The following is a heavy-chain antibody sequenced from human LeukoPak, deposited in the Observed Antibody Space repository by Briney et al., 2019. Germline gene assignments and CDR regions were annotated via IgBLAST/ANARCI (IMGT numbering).Heavy chain of an antibody. V-gene: IGHV3-13*04. D-gene: IGHD4-17*01. J-gene: IGHJ3*02. Sequence: PGGSLRLSCAASGFTFSSYDMHWVRQATGKGLEWVSAIGTAGDTYYPGSVKGRFTISRENAKNSLDLQMNSLRAGDTAVYYCARSTGYGDYGLNAFDIWGQGTMVTVSS. CDR2: IGTAGDT. CDR3: ARSTGYGDYGLNAFDI. CDR1: GFTFSSYD.